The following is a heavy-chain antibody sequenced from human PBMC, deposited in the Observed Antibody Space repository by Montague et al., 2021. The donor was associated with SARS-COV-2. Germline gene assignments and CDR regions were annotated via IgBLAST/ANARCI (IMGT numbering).Heavy chain of an antibody. CDR1: GGSITSENW. D-gene: IGHD3-9*01. V-gene: IGHV4-4*02. CDR3: ARGVYNRVIFIVSPRYYFDY. CDR2: THQWGGT. Sequence: SETLSLTCAVSGGSITSENWWSWVRQPPGKGLEWIAETHQWGGTNYNPSLRSRVTILLDNSKNQFSLMLTSVTAADTATYYCARGVYNRVIFIVSPRYYFDYWGQGNMVAVSA. J-gene: IGHJ4*02.